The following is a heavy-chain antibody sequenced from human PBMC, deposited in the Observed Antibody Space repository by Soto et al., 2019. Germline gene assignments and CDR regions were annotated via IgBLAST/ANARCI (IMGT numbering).Heavy chain of an antibody. Sequence: PGGSLRLSCAASGFTFRNHGINWVRQAPGKGLEWVSVISYDGRHKHYADSVKGRFSISRDNSQNTLYLQIYSLRGEDTAVYYCAKDRAPFIYDSWSGPFDFWGQGTLVTVSS. J-gene: IGHJ4*02. V-gene: IGHV3-30*18. CDR1: GFTFRNHG. CDR3: AKDRAPFIYDSWSGPFDF. CDR2: ISYDGRHK. D-gene: IGHD3-3*01.